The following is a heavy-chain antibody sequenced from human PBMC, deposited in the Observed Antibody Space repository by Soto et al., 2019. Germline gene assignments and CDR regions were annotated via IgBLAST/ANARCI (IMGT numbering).Heavy chain of an antibody. CDR2: MYYNGNI. Sequence: SETLSLTCNVSGGSISNYYLTWGRQSPEKGLEWIGYMYYNGNISYNPSLKSRVTISIDTSKNQFSLTLKSVTAADTAVYYCGSGGNWFDPCGQGVLVTVSS. V-gene: IGHV4-59*01. CDR3: GSGGNWFDP. CDR1: GGSISNYY. J-gene: IGHJ5*02. D-gene: IGHD3-16*01.